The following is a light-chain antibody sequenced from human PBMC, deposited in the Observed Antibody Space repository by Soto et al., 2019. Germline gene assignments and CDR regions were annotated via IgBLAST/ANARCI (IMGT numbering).Light chain of an antibody. J-gene: IGLJ1*01. Sequence: QSVLTQPPSASGSAGQSVTISRTGTSTDVGGYNYVSWYQQHPGKAPKLMIYEVSKRPSGVPDRFSGSKSGNTASLTVSGLQAEDEADYYCSSYAGNNIHYVFGTGTKVTVL. CDR3: SSYAGNNIHYV. CDR2: EVS. V-gene: IGLV2-8*01. CDR1: STDVGGYNY.